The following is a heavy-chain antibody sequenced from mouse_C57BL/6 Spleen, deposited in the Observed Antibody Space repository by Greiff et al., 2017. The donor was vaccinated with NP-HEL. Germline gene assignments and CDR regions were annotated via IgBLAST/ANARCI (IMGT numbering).Heavy chain of an antibody. D-gene: IGHD1-1*01. CDR2: INPNNGGT. CDR3: ALYGSS. Sequence: EVQLQQSGPELVKPGASVKISCKASGYTFTDYYMNWVKQSHGKSLEWIGDINPNNGGTSYNQKFKGKATLTVDKSSSTAYMELRSLTSEDSAVYYCALYGSSWGQGTSVTVSS. J-gene: IGHJ4*01. CDR1: GYTFTDYY. V-gene: IGHV1-26*01.